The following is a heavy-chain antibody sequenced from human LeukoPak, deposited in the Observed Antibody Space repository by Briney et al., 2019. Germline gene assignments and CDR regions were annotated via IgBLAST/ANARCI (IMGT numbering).Heavy chain of an antibody. CDR2: ISAYNGNT. D-gene: IGHD2-2*02. V-gene: IGHV1-18*01. Sequence: ASVKVSCKASGYTFTSYGISWVRQAPGQGLEWMGWISAYNGNTNYAQKLQGRVSMTTDTSTSTAYMELRSLRSDDTAVYYCAENTLSGGFDPWGQGTLVTVSS. CDR3: AENTLSGGFDP. J-gene: IGHJ5*02. CDR1: GYTFTSYG.